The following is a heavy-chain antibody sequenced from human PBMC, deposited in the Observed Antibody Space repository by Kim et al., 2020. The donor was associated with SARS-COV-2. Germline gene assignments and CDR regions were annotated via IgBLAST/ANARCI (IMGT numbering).Heavy chain of an antibody. J-gene: IGHJ4*02. CDR3: ARPEAITMIVVA. V-gene: IGHV4-39*01. Sequence: YSNPSLKSRVTISVDTSKNRFSLKLCSVTAADTAVYYCARPEAITMIVVAWGQGTLVTVSS. D-gene: IGHD3-22*01.